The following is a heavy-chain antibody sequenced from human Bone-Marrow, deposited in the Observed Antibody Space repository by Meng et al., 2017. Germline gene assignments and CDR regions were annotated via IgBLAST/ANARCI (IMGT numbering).Heavy chain of an antibody. CDR2: FDPEDGET. V-gene: IGHV1-24*01. D-gene: IGHD6-13*01. CDR3: ARDGLGSSSLLPDY. CDR1: GYTLTELS. Sequence: ASVKVSCKVSGYTLTELSMHWVRQAPGKGLEWMGGFDPEDGETIYAQKFQGRVTMTEDTSTDTAYMELSSLRAEDTAVYYCARDGLGSSSLLPDYWGQGTLVTVSS. J-gene: IGHJ4*02.